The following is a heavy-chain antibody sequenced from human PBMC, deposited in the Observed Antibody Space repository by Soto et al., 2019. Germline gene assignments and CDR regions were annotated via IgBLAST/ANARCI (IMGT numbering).Heavy chain of an antibody. V-gene: IGHV3-30*18. CDR1: GFTFSTYG. Sequence: QVQLVESGGGELQPGRSLTISCAASGFTFSTYGMHWVRQTPGKRLEWVAVISYDGTNKFYSDSVKGRFTISRDNFKNTLTLQMNSLRADDTAVYSCAKDLQSYGDYDYYCYGMDVWGLGTRVTVSS. CDR3: AKDLQSYGDYDYYCYGMDV. CDR2: ISYDGTNK. J-gene: IGHJ6*02. D-gene: IGHD4-17*01.